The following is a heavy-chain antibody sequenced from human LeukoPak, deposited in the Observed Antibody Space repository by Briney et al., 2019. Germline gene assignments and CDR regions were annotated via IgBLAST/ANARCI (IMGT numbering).Heavy chain of an antibody. Sequence: GGSLRLSCAASGFTFSSYEMNWVRQAPGKGLEWVSYISSSGSTIYYADSVKGRFTISRDNAKNSLYLQMNSLRAEDTALYYCAKGASDSSGYPDYWGQGTLVTVSS. J-gene: IGHJ4*02. CDR3: AKGASDSSGYPDY. D-gene: IGHD3-22*01. CDR1: GFTFSSYE. CDR2: ISSSGSTI. V-gene: IGHV3-48*03.